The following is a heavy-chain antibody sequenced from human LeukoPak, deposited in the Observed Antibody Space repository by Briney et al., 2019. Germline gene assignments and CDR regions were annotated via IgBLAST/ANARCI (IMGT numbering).Heavy chain of an antibody. Sequence: GGTLRLSCAASGFTFSSYGMTWVRQAPGKGLEWVSIISAGSGSTYYADSVKGRFTISRDNSKNTLYLQMNSLRSEDTAVYYCARRHLEERGSGYDYEEEYYFDYWGQGTLVTVSS. CDR2: ISAGSGST. CDR1: GFTFSSYG. V-gene: IGHV3-23*01. D-gene: IGHD5-12*01. CDR3: ARRHLEERGSGYDYEEEYYFDY. J-gene: IGHJ4*02.